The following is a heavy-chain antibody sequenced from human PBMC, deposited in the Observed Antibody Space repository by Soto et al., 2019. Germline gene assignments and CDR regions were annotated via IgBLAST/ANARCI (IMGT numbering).Heavy chain of an antibody. CDR3: AKDMGTVTTLFDY. D-gene: IGHD4-4*01. Sequence: GGSLRLSCAASGFTFDDYAMHWVRQAPGKGLEWVSGISWNSGSIGYADSVKGRFTISRDNAKNSLYLQMNSLRAEDTALYYCAKDMGTVTTLFDYWGQGTLVTVSS. CDR1: GFTFDDYA. J-gene: IGHJ4*02. CDR2: ISWNSGSI. V-gene: IGHV3-9*01.